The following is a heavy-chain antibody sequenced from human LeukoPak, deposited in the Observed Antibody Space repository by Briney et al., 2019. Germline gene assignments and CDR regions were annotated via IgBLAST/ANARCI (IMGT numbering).Heavy chain of an antibody. V-gene: IGHV4-59*08. CDR2: IYYSGST. CDR1: GGSISSYY. J-gene: IGHJ3*02. D-gene: IGHD3-22*01. CDR3: ARLSYYYDSSESDI. Sequence: SQTLSLTCTVSGGSISSYYWTWIRQPPGKGLEWIGYIYYSGSTKYNPSLKNRVTISVDTSKNQFSLNLTSVTAAGTAIYYCARLSYYYDSSESDIWGQGTMVTVSS.